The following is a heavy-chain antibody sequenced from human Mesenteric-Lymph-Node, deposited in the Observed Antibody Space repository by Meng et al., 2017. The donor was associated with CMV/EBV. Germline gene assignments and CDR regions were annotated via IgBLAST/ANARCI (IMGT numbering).Heavy chain of an antibody. V-gene: IGHV3-43*01. CDR2: ISWNGGST. CDR1: GFTFDDFS. J-gene: IGHJ4*02. CDR3: AKDIYRHPYNSGWLGH. D-gene: IGHD6-19*01. Sequence: GGSLRLSCAASGFTFDDFSMHWVRQAPGKGLEWVSLISWNGGSTSYADSVKGRFTISRDNSKNSLYLQMNSLSTEDTALYYCAKDIYRHPYNSGWLGHWGQGTLVTVSS.